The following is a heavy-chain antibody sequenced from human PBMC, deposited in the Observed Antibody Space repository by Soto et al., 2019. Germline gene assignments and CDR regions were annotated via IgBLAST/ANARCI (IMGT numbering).Heavy chain of an antibody. J-gene: IGHJ4*02. CDR3: ARGSSRWDY. CDR2: IYSGGRN. CDR1: GGSISIFY. D-gene: IGHD6-13*01. V-gene: IGHV4-4*07. Sequence: KPAETLCLTCTFSGGSISIFYWSWIRQPAGKGLEWIGRIYSGGRNNYNPSLKSRVTMSVDTSKNQFSLRLSSVTAADTAMYYCARGSSRWDYWGQGTLVTVSS.